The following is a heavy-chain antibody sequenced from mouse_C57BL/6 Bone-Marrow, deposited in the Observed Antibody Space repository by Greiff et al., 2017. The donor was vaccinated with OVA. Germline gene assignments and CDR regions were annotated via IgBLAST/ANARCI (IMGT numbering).Heavy chain of an antibody. V-gene: IGHV5-6*01. CDR2: ISSGGSYT. CDR1: GFTFSSYG. Sequence: EVQLVESGGDLVKPGGSLKLSCAASGFTFSSYGMSWVRQTPDKRLEWVATISSGGSYTYYPDSVKGRFTISRDNAKNTVYLQMSSLKSEDTAMYYCARHAPVVTTLYYYAMDDWGQGTSVTVSS. CDR3: ARHAPVVTTLYYYAMDD. D-gene: IGHD2-1*01. J-gene: IGHJ4*01.